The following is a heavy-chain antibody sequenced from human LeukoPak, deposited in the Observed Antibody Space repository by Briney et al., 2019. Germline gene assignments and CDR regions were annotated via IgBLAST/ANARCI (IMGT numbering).Heavy chain of an antibody. D-gene: IGHD3-9*01. CDR2: ISATSAYI. J-gene: IGHJ4*02. CDR1: GFIFSRCT. Sequence: GGSLRLSCVTSGFIFSRCTMNWVRQAPGKGLEWVSSISATSAYIFYAASVKGRFTISRDNAKNSLFLQMNSLRADDTAVYYCARDRHVYYDILTGYASYFEYWGQGALVTVSS. CDR3: ARDRHVYYDILTGYASYFEY. V-gene: IGHV3-21*01.